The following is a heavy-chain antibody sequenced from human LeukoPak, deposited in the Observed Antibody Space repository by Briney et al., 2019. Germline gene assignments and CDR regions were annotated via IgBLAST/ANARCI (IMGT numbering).Heavy chain of an antibody. J-gene: IGHJ5*02. V-gene: IGHV1-69*13. D-gene: IGHD3-10*01. CDR1: GGTFSSYA. Sequence: ASVKVSCKASGGTFSSYAISWVRQAPGQGLEWMGGIIPIFGTANYAQEFQGRVTITADESTSTAYMELSSLRSEDTAVYYCARVVREVLEINWFDPWGQGTLVTVSS. CDR3: ARVVREVLEINWFDP. CDR2: IIPIFGTA.